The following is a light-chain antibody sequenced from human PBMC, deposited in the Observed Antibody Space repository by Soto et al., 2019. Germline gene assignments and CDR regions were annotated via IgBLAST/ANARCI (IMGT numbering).Light chain of an antibody. CDR2: WAS. CDR3: QQYYSTPPAWT. CDR1: QSVLYSSNNKNY. Sequence: DIVMTQSPDSLAVSLGERATINCKSSQSVLYSSNNKNYLAGYQQKPGQPPKLLIYWASTRESGVPDRFSGSGSGPDFTLTIRRRQAEDVAVYYCQQYYSTPPAWTFGQGTKVEIK. J-gene: IGKJ1*01. V-gene: IGKV4-1*01.